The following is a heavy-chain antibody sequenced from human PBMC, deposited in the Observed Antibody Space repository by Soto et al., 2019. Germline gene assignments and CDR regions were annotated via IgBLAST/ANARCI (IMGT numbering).Heavy chain of an antibody. CDR1: GGSISSGGYY. J-gene: IGHJ4*03. Sequence: SETLSLTCTVSGGSISSGGYYWSWIRQHPGKGLEWIGYIYYSGSTYYNPSLKSRVTISVDTSKNQFSLKLSSVTAADTAVYYCARVYSNVALFDYWGQGTTVTVSS. D-gene: IGHD4-4*01. CDR3: ARVYSNVALFDY. CDR2: IYYSGST. V-gene: IGHV4-31*03.